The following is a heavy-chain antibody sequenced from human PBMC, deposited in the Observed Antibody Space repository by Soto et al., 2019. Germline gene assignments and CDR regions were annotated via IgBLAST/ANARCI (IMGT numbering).Heavy chain of an antibody. V-gene: IGHV1-69*13. J-gene: IGHJ5*02. CDR3: ARGVLCSGGSCYSWPYNWFDP. Sequence: ASVKVSCKASGGTFSSYAISWVRQAPGQGLEWMGGIIPIFGTANYAQKFRGRVTITADESTSTAYMELSSLRSEDTAVYYCARGVLCSGGSCYSWPYNWFDPWGQGTLVTVSS. D-gene: IGHD2-15*01. CDR1: GGTFSSYA. CDR2: IIPIFGTA.